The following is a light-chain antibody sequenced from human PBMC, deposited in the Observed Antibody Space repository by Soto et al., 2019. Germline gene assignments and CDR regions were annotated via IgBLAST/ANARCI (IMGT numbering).Light chain of an antibody. J-gene: IGLJ3*02. CDR3: SSYTTPSTWV. CDR2: EVS. Sequence: QSALTQPASVSGSPGQSITISCTGTSSDVGSYNLVSWYQQHPGKAPKLMLYEVSNRPSGVSNRFSASKSGNTASLTISGLQAGDGADYYCSSYTTPSTWVFGGGTNLPVL. CDR1: SSDVGSYNL. V-gene: IGLV2-14*02.